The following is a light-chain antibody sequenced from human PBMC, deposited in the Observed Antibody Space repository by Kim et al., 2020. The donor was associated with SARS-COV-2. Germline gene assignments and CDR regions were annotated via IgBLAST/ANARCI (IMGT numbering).Light chain of an antibody. Sequence: ASVGDGITITCRESQSIGNSLHWYQQKPGRAPKRLIYAASSLHSGVPSRFSGSGSGTEFTLTSSGLQPEDFAIYYCQQSYSIPWTFGQGTKVDIK. CDR3: QQSYSIPWT. J-gene: IGKJ1*01. CDR2: AAS. V-gene: IGKV1-39*01. CDR1: QSIGNS.